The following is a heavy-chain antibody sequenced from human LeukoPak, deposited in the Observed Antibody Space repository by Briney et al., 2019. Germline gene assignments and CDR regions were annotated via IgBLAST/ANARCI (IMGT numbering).Heavy chain of an antibody. CDR1: GGSISSYY. CDR3: ARDLRKYCSSTSCSFDP. V-gene: IGHV4-4*07. J-gene: IGHJ5*02. Sequence: SETLSLTCSASGGSISSYYWSWIRQPAGKGLEWIGRIHISGSSNYKPSLKSRVTMSVDTSKNQFSLKLNSVTAADTAVYYCARDLRKYCSSTSCSFDPWGQGTLVTVSS. CDR2: IHISGSS. D-gene: IGHD2-2*01.